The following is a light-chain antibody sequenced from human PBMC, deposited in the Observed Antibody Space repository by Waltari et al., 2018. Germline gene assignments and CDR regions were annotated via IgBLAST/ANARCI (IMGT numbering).Light chain of an antibody. CDR3: LLWYSGARWV. V-gene: IGLV7-46*01. J-gene: IGLJ3*02. CDR1: TVAVTSGAY. CDR2: GPT. Sequence: AVVTQEPSLTVSPGGTVPLTCDPSTVAVTSGAYPYWFQQKPGQVPRNLIYGPTNKHSWTPARFSGSLLGGKAALTVSGAQPEEEAEYYCLLWYSGARWVFGGGTKLSVL.